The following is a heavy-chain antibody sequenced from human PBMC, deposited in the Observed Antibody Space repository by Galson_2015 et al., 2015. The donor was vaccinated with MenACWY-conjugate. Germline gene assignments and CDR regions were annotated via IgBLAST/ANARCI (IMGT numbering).Heavy chain of an antibody. CDR2: ISSSSSTI. CDR1: GFTFSSYS. V-gene: IGHV3-48*02. Sequence: SLRLSCAASGFTFSSYSMNWVRQAPGKGLEWVSYISSSSSTIYYADSVKGRFTISRDNAKNSLYLQMNSLRDEDTAVYYCARDSYYYDSSGYYDDYWGQGTLVTVSS. J-gene: IGHJ4*02. CDR3: ARDSYYYDSSGYYDDY. D-gene: IGHD3-22*01.